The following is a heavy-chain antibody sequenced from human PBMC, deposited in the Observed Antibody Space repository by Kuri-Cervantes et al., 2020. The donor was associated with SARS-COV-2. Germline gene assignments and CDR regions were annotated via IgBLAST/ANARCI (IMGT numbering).Heavy chain of an antibody. CDR3: ARDRVVEAFDI. V-gene: IGHV3-30-3*01. CDR2: ISYDGSNK. D-gene: IGHD2-15*01. CDR1: GFTVSSNE. Sequence: GGSLRLSCAASGFTVSSNEMSWVRQAPGKGLEWVAVISYDGSNKYYADSVKGRFTISRDNSKNTLYLQMNSLRAEDTAVYYCARDRVVEAFDIWGQGTMVTVSS. J-gene: IGHJ3*02.